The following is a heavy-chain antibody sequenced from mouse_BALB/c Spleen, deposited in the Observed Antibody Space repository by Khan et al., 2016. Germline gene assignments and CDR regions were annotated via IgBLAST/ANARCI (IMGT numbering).Heavy chain of an antibody. CDR2: IYPGGGYT. J-gene: IGHJ1*01. CDR1: GYTFTNYW. Sequence: QMQLVQSGAELVRPGTSVKISCKASGYTFTNYWLGWVKQRPGHGLEWIGDIYPGGGYTNYNEKFKGKATLTADTYSSTAYMQLSSLTSEDSAVYFCARFYYGSSYWYFDVWGAGTTVTVSS. CDR3: ARFYYGSSYWYFDV. V-gene: IGHV1-63*02. D-gene: IGHD1-1*01.